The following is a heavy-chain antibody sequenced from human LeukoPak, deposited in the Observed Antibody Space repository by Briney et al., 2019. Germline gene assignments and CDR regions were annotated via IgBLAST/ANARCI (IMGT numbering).Heavy chain of an antibody. CDR2: INHSGST. CDR1: GGSISSSSYY. J-gene: IGHJ4*02. Sequence: SETLSLTCTVSGGSISSSSYYWSWIRQPPGKGLEWIGEINHSGSTNYNPSLKSRVTISVDTSKNQFSLKLSSVTAADTAVYYCARHVARYYDSSGYYGRFDYWGQGTLVAVSS. CDR3: ARHVARYYDSSGYYGRFDY. D-gene: IGHD3-22*01. V-gene: IGHV4-39*01.